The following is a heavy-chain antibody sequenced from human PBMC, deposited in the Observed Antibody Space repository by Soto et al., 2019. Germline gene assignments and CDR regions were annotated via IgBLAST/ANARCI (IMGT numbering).Heavy chain of an antibody. V-gene: IGHV3-43*01. CDR3: ASDLNIAVVGALGY. Sequence: EVQLVESGGVVVQPGGSLRLSWAGSGFIIDDYTMHWVRQPPGKGLEWVALIKWDGTQTEYGDSVKGRFTISRDNSRNSLSLEMKSLRSEDTALYYCASDLNIAVVGALGYSGQGTRVTVSS. CDR2: IKWDGTQT. D-gene: IGHD6-19*01. CDR1: GFIIDDYT. J-gene: IGHJ4*02.